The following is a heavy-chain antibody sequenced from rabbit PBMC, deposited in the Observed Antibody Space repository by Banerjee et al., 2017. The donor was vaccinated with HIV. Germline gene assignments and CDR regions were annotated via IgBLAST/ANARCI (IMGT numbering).Heavy chain of an antibody. V-gene: IGHV1S25*01. CDR3: ARVGYAGYAYSAGMGL. CDR1: GFDFSSNA. CDR2: IDTGGSA. Sequence: EESGGDLVKPGGSLTLTCTASGFDFSSNAMCWVRQAPGKGLEYIGWIDTGGSAYYASWVNGRFTISKTSTTVTLQMTSLTAADTATYFCARVGYAGYAYSAGMGLWGQGTLVTVS. J-gene: IGHJ4*01. D-gene: IGHD6-1*01.